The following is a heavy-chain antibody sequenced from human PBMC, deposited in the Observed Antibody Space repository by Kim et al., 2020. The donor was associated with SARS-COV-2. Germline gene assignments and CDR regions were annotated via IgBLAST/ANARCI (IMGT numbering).Heavy chain of an antibody. V-gene: IGHV4-39*01. CDR2: IYYSGRT. J-gene: IGHJ4*02. CDR1: GASVGSSNYY. Sequence: SETLSLTCSVSGASVGSSNYYWGWVRQSPGKGLEWIGSIYYSGRTSYDPSLASRVTISLDTSNYQFYLRLKSVTAADTAVYFCARVIEWGSFYCDHWGRGVLVRVSS. CDR3: ARVIEWGSFYCDH. D-gene: IGHD1-26*01.